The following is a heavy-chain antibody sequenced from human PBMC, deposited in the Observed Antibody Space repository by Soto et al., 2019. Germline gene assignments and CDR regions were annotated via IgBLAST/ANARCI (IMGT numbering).Heavy chain of an antibody. D-gene: IGHD3-9*01. V-gene: IGHV3-21*01. J-gene: IGHJ6*02. Sequence: EVQLVESGGGLVKPGGSLRLSCAASGFTFSSYSMNWVRQAPGKGLEWVSSISSSSSYIYYADSVKGRFTISRDNAKNSLYLQMNSLRAEDTAVYYCARELPPDYDILTGYYNYYGMDVWGQGTTVTVSS. CDR2: ISSSSSYI. CDR1: GFTFSSYS. CDR3: ARELPPDYDILTGYYNYYGMDV.